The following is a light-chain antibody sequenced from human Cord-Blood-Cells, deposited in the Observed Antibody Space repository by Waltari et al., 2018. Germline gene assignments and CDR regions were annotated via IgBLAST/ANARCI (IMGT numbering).Light chain of an antibody. Sequence: DIVMTQSPDSLAVSLGERATINCKSSQSVLYSSNNKNYLAWYQQKTGQPPKLLIYLASTRESGVPARFSGSGSATDFTLPLSSLQAEDVAVYYCQQYYSTPFTFGGGTKVEIK. CDR2: LAS. V-gene: IGKV4-1*01. CDR3: QQYYSTPFT. CDR1: QSVLYSSNNKNY. J-gene: IGKJ4*01.